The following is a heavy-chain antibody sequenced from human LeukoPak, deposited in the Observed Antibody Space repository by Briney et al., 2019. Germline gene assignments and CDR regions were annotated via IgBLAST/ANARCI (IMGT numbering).Heavy chain of an antibody. Sequence: GGSLRLSCAASGFTFSNYEMHWVRQAPGKGLEWVSYISSSGSTIYYADSVKGRFTISRDNAKNSLYLQMNSLRAEDTAVYYCASGALNWFDPWGQGTLVTVSS. V-gene: IGHV3-48*03. J-gene: IGHJ5*02. CDR3: ASGALNWFDP. CDR2: ISSSGSTI. D-gene: IGHD3-16*01. CDR1: GFTFSNYE.